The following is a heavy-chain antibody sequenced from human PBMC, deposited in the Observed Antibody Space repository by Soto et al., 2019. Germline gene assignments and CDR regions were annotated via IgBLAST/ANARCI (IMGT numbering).Heavy chain of an antibody. CDR3: ARVRTEYAGLDY. Sequence: SETLSLTCAVYGGSFSGYYWSWIRRPPGKGLEWIGEINHSGSTNYNPSLKSRVTISVDTSKNQFSLRLTSVTAADTAVYFCARVRTEYAGLDYWGQGTLVTVSS. V-gene: IGHV4-34*01. J-gene: IGHJ4*02. CDR2: INHSGST. D-gene: IGHD2-2*01. CDR1: GGSFSGYY.